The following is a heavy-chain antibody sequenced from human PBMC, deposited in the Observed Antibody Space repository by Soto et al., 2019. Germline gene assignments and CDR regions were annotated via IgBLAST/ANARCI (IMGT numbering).Heavy chain of an antibody. Sequence: QVQLQQWGAGLLKPSETLSLTCAVYGGSFSGYYWSWIRQPPGKGLEWIGEINHSGSTNYNPSLKSRVTISVDTSKNQCSLKLSSVTAADTAVYYCARVSRRVELGYWGQGTLVTVSS. CDR1: GGSFSGYY. J-gene: IGHJ4*02. CDR3: ARVSRRVELGY. CDR2: INHSGST. V-gene: IGHV4-34*01. D-gene: IGHD1-26*01.